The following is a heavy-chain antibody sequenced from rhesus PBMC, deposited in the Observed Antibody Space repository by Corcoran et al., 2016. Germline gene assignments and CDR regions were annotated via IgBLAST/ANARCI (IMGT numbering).Heavy chain of an antibody. CDR2: IYWNDSK. CDR1: GFSLSTTGTG. V-gene: IGHV2-95*01. Sequence: QVTLKESGPALVKPTQTLTLTCTFSGFSLSTTGTGVGWIRQPPGKALEWLASIYWNDSKYYSTSLKSRLTISKDTSKNQVVLTMTNMDPVDTATYYCARVRNSWKYGYWGQGVLVTVSS. CDR3: ARVRNSWKYGY. D-gene: IGHD1-1-1*01. J-gene: IGHJ4*01.